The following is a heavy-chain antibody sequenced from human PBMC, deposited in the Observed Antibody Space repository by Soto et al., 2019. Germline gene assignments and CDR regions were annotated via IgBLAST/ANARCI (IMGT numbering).Heavy chain of an antibody. CDR2: TYYRSKWYN. D-gene: IGHD3-3*01. J-gene: IGHJ4*02. CDR3: AKDGYDFWSGRFPLDY. Sequence: SQTLSLTCAISGDSVSSNSAAWNWIRQSPSRGLEWLGRTYYRSKWYNDYAVSVKSRITINPDTSKNQFSLQLNSVTPEDTAVYYCAKDGYDFWSGRFPLDYWGQGTLVTVSS. CDR1: GDSVSSNSAA. V-gene: IGHV6-1*01.